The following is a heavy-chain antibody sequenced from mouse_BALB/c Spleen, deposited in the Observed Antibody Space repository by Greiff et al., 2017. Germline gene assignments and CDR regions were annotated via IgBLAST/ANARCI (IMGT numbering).Heavy chain of an antibody. V-gene: IGHV5-12-2*01. CDR2: ISNGGGSN. CDR1: GFTFSSYT. CDR3: ARRGPYYDYDGGYFDV. Sequence: EVKLEESGGGLVQPGGSLKLSCAASGFTFSSYTMSWVRQTPEKRLEWVAYISNGGGSNYYPDTVKGRFTISRDNAKNTLYLKMSSLKSEDTAMYYCARRGPYYDYDGGYFDVWGAGTTVTVSS. D-gene: IGHD2-4*01. J-gene: IGHJ1*01.